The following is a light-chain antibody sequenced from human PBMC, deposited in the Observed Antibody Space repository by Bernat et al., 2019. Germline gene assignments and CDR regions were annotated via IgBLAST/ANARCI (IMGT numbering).Light chain of an antibody. CDR3: QVWDSSSDHVV. Sequence: SYVLTQPPSVSVAPGKTARITCGGNNIGSKSVHWYQQKPGQAPVLVIYYDSDRPSGIPERVSASNSGNTATLTISRVEAGDEADYYCQVWDSSSDHVVFGGGTKLTVL. CDR1: NIGSKS. J-gene: IGLJ2*01. CDR2: YDS. V-gene: IGLV3-21*04.